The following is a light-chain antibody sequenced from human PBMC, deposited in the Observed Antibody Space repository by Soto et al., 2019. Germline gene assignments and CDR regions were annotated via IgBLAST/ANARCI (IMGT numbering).Light chain of an antibody. CDR1: SSDVGGYNY. CDR3: SSYRSRSTLLYV. CDR2: DVS. Sequence: QSALTQPASVSGSPGQSITISCTGTSSDVGGYNYVSWYQQHPGKDPKLMIYDVSKRPSGVSNRFSGSKSGNTASLTISGLQADDEADYYCSSYRSRSTLLYVFGTGTKLTVL. V-gene: IGLV2-14*01. J-gene: IGLJ1*01.